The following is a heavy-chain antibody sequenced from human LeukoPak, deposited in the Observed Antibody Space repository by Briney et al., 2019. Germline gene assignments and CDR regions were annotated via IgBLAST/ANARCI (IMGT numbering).Heavy chain of an antibody. CDR2: ISYNGSNT. J-gene: IGHJ4*02. CDR1: EFTFSSYD. D-gene: IGHD2-2*03. CDR3: AKDRWIPFDY. V-gene: IGHV3-30*18. Sequence: GGSLRLSCAASEFTFSSYDMHWVRQAPGKGLEWVALISYNGSNTYYADPVKGRFTISRDNSKNTLYLQMNTLSADDTAVYYCAKDRWIPFDYWGQGTLVTVSS.